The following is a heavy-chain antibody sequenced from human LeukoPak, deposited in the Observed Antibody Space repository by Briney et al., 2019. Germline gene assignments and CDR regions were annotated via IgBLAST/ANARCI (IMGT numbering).Heavy chain of an antibody. J-gene: IGHJ4*02. D-gene: IGHD3-22*01. CDR1: GGSFSGYY. CDR2: INHSGST. Sequence: PSETLSLTCAVYGGSFSGYYWSWIRQPPGKGLEWIGEINHSGSTNYNPSLKSRVTISVDTSKNQFSLKLSSVTAADTAVYYCARKGRYYYDIWGQGALVTVSS. CDR3: ARKGRYYYDI. V-gene: IGHV4-34*01.